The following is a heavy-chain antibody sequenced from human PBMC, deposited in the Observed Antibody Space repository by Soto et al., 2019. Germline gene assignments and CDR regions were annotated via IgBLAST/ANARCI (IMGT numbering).Heavy chain of an antibody. CDR1: GFTFSSYE. Sequence: EVQLVESGGGLVQPGGSLRLSCAASGFTFSSYEMNWVRQAPGKGLEWVSYISSSGSTIYYADSVKGRFTISRDNAKNSLYLQMNSLRAEDTAVYDCARGRPAVQYYYYGMDVWGQGTTVTVSS. J-gene: IGHJ6*02. CDR2: ISSSGSTI. CDR3: ARGRPAVQYYYYGMDV. D-gene: IGHD1-1*01. V-gene: IGHV3-48*03.